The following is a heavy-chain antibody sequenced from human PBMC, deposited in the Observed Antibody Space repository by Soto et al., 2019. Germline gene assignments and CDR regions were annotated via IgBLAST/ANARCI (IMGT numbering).Heavy chain of an antibody. CDR1: GGTFSSYG. D-gene: IGHD2-15*01. V-gene: IGHV1-69*13. J-gene: IGHJ4*02. Sequence: ASVKVSCKASGGTFSSYGISWVRQAPGQGLEWMGGIIPIFGTANYAQKFQGRVTITADESTSTAYMELSSLRSDDTAAYYCARDSRFYTGYFDYWGQGTLVTVSS. CDR2: IIPIFGTA. CDR3: ARDSRFYTGYFDY.